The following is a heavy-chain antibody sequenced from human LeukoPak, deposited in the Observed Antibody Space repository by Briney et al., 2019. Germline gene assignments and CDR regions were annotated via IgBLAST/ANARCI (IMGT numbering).Heavy chain of an antibody. V-gene: IGHV1-3*01. D-gene: IGHD3-3*01. CDR1: GYTFTSYA. Sequence: ASVKVSCKASGYTFTSYAMHWVRQAPGQRLEWMGWINAGNGNTKYSQKFQGRVTITRDTSASTAYMELSSLRSEDTAVYYCARDRGTIFGPQYYFDYWGQGTLVTVSS. CDR2: INAGNGNT. J-gene: IGHJ4*02. CDR3: ARDRGTIFGPQYYFDY.